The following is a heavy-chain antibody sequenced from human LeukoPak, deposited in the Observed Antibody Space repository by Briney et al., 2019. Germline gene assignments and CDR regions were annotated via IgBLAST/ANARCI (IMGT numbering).Heavy chain of an antibody. CDR2: INPSGGST. Sequence: VASVKVSCKASGYTFTSYYMHWVRQAPGQGLEWMGIINPSGGSTSYAQKFQGRVTMTRDTSTSTVYMELSSLRSEDTAVYYCARDSYINWYWFDPWGQGTLVTVSP. D-gene: IGHD1-1*01. V-gene: IGHV1-46*01. J-gene: IGHJ5*02. CDR3: ARDSYINWYWFDP. CDR1: GYTFTSYY.